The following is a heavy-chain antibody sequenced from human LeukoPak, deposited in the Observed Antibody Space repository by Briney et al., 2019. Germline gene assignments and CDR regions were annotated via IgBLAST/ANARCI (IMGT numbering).Heavy chain of an antibody. Sequence: SETLSLTCTVSGVSIIGYYWSWIRQPAGKGLEWIGRIYTSGSTNYNPSLKSRVTMSVDTSNNQFSLKLSSVTAADTAVYFCARDRTNLDGHYYGLDYWGQGTPVTVAS. CDR3: ARDRTNLDGHYYGLDY. CDR2: IYTSGST. D-gene: IGHD4-17*01. CDR1: GVSIIGYY. J-gene: IGHJ4*02. V-gene: IGHV4-4*07.